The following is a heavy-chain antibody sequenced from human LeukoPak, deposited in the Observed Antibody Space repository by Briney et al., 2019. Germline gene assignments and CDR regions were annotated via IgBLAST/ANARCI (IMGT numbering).Heavy chain of an antibody. Sequence: SETLSLTCTVSGGSISSYYWSWIRQPPGKGLEWIGYIYYSGSTNYNPSLKSRVTISVDTSKNQFSLKLGSVTAADTAVYYCARQSDSSSWYFDYWGQGTLVTVSS. CDR1: GGSISSYY. J-gene: IGHJ4*02. CDR2: IYYSGST. D-gene: IGHD6-6*01. V-gene: IGHV4-59*08. CDR3: ARQSDSSSWYFDY.